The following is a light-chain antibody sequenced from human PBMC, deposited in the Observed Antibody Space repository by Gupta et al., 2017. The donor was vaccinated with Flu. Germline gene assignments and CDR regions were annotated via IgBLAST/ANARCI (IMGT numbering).Light chain of an antibody. CDR2: AAS. CDR3: QQSYSTPPYT. J-gene: IGKJ2*01. Sequence: DIQMTQSPSSLSASVGDRVTITCRASQSISSYLHWYQQKPGKAPKLLIYAASSLQSGVPSRFSGSGSGTEFTLTISSLQPEDFATYYCQQSYSTPPYTFGQGTKLEI. V-gene: IGKV1-39*01. CDR1: QSISSY.